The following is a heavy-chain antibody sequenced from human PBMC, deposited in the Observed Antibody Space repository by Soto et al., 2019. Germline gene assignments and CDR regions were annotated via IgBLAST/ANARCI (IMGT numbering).Heavy chain of an antibody. V-gene: IGHV3-23*01. CDR1: GCTFHSYV. J-gene: IGHJ4*02. CDR3: ARTFYSESGGYYY. Sequence: GGSLIRSGAASGCTFHSYVITWVRQAPGKGLEWFSSISGSAGTTFYADSVKGLFTVSRDTSKNTLYLQMNNLRAEETAEYYCARTFYSESGGYYYWGKGALVTVSS. D-gene: IGHD3-22*01. CDR2: ISGSAGTT.